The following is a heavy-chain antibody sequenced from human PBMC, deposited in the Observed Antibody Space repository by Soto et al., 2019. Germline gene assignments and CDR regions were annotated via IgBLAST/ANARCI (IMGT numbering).Heavy chain of an antibody. Sequence: EVQLVESGGGLVQPGGSLRLSCAASGFTLSSYNMNWVRQAPGKGLEWVSYISSSSTTIKYADSVKGRFTISRDNAKNSLYLQMNSLRVDDTAVYYCASGSNSFDYWGQGTLLTVSS. CDR1: GFTLSSYN. CDR2: ISSSSTTI. J-gene: IGHJ4*02. V-gene: IGHV3-48*01. D-gene: IGHD1-26*01. CDR3: ASGSNSFDY.